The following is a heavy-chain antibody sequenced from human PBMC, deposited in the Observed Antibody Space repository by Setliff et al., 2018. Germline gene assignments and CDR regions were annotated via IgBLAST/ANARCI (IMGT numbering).Heavy chain of an antibody. CDR1: GYTFTSYD. Sequence: GASVKVSCKASGYTFTSYDINWVRQATGQGLEWMGWMNPNSGNTGYAQKFQGRVTMTRNTPISTAYMELSSLRSEDTAVYYCAGTNNYYDSSGYYYVIDYWGQGTLVTVSS. CDR3: AGTNNYYDSSGYYYVIDY. V-gene: IGHV1-8*01. J-gene: IGHJ4*02. CDR2: MNPNSGNT. D-gene: IGHD3-22*01.